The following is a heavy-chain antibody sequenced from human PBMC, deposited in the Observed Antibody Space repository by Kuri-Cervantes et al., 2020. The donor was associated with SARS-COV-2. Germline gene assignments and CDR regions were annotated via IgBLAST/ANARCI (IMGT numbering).Heavy chain of an antibody. CDR3: ARVLRFLEWLPQPQYYFDY. V-gene: IGHV1-18*04. CDR1: GYTFTSYG. D-gene: IGHD3-3*01. CDR2: ISAYNGNT. J-gene: IGHJ4*02. Sequence: ASVKVSCNASGYTFTSYGISWVRQAPGQGLEWMGWISAYNGNTNYAQKLQGRVTMTTDTSTSTAYLELRSLRSDDTAVYYCARVLRFLEWLPQPQYYFDYWGQGTLVTVSS.